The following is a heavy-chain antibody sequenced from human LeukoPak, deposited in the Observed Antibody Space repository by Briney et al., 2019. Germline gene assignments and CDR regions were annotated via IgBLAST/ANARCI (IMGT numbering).Heavy chain of an antibody. V-gene: IGHV4-59*01. CDR1: GGSISSYY. CDR3: ARVVLDGDPSYYYYMDV. CDR2: IYYSGST. D-gene: IGHD4-17*01. J-gene: IGHJ6*03. Sequence: PSETLSLTCTVSGGSISSYYWSWIRQPPGKGLGWIGYIYYSGSTNYNPSLESRVTISVDTSKNQFSLKLSSVTAADTAVYYCARVVLDGDPSYYYYMDVWGKGTTVTVSS.